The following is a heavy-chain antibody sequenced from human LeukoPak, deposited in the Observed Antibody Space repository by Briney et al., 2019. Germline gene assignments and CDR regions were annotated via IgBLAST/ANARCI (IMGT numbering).Heavy chain of an antibody. J-gene: IGHJ4*02. CDR2: ISGSGGST. V-gene: IGHV3-23*01. D-gene: IGHD6-19*01. CDR1: GLTFSSYA. CDR3: AKAGGRGYIAVAGRIDY. Sequence: GGSLRLSCAASGLTFSSYAMSWVRQAPGKGLEWVSAISGSGGSTYYADSVKGRFTISRDNSKNTLYLQMNSLRAEDTAVYYCAKAGGRGYIAVAGRIDYWGQGTLVTVSS.